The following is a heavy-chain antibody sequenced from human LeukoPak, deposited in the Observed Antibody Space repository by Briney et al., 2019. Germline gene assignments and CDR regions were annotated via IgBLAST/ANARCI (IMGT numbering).Heavy chain of an antibody. CDR3: ASRYCSSTSCYNRMSGWDNDAFDI. J-gene: IGHJ3*02. D-gene: IGHD2-2*02. V-gene: IGHV1-2*02. Sequence: GASVKVSCKASGYTFTGYYMHWVRQAPGQGLEWMGWINPNSGGTNYAQKFQGRVTMTRDTSISTAYMELSSLRSEDTAVYYCASRYCSSTSCYNRMSGWDNDAFDIWGQGTMVTVSS. CDR1: GYTFTGYY. CDR2: INPNSGGT.